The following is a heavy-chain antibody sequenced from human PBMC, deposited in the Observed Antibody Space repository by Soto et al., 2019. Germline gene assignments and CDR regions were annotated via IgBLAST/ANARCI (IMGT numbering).Heavy chain of an antibody. CDR1: GGSFSGYY. J-gene: IGHJ6*02. CDR3: SRRRTQQLVRGSYYYYGMDV. V-gene: IGHV4-34*01. D-gene: IGHD6-13*01. Sequence: SETLSLTCAVYGGSFSGYYWSWIRQPPGKGLEWIGEINHSGSTNYNPSLKSRVTISVDTSKNQFSLKLSSVTAADTAVYYFSRRRTQQLVRGSYYYYGMDVWGQGTTVTVSS. CDR2: INHSGST.